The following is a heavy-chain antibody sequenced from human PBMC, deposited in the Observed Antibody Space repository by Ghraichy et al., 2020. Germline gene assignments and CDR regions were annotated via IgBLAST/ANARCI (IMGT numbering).Heavy chain of an antibody. V-gene: IGHV3-23*01. Sequence: GGSLRLSCAASGFTFSSYAMSWVRQAPGKGLEWVSTISGSGSSTYYADSVKGRFTISRDNSKNTLYLQMNSLRAEDTAVYYCAKCNLVAASYFDYWGQGTLVTVSS. CDR2: ISGSGSST. CDR1: GFTFSSYA. J-gene: IGHJ4*02. CDR3: AKCNLVAASYFDY. D-gene: IGHD2-15*01.